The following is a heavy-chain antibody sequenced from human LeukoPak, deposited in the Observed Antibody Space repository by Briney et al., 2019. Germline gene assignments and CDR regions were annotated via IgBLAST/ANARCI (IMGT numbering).Heavy chain of an antibody. V-gene: IGHV3-48*01. Sequence: GGSLRLSCAASGFTFSSYSMNWVRQAPGKGLEWVSYISSSSSTIYYADSVKGRFTISRDNSKSTLYLQMNSLRAEDTAVYYCARGGAVADADYWGQGTLVTVSS. CDR1: GFTFSSYS. J-gene: IGHJ4*02. CDR3: ARGGAVADADY. CDR2: ISSSSSTI. D-gene: IGHD6-19*01.